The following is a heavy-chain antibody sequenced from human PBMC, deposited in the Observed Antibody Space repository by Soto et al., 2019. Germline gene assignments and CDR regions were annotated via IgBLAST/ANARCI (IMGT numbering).Heavy chain of an antibody. J-gene: IGHJ3*02. Sequence: ASVKVSCKASGYTFTSYYMHWVRQAPGQGLERMGIINPSGGSTSYAQKFQGRVTMTRDTSTSTVYMELSSLRSEDTAVYYCARATRVRDAFDIWGQGTMVTVSS. CDR1: GYTFTSYY. V-gene: IGHV1-46*03. D-gene: IGHD1-1*01. CDR3: ARATRVRDAFDI. CDR2: INPSGGST.